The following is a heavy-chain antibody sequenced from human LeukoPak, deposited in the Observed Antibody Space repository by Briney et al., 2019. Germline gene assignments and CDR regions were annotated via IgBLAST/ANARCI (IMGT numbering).Heavy chain of an antibody. CDR2: ISYSGST. J-gene: IGHJ5*02. D-gene: IGHD6-19*01. Sequence: PSEPLSLTCTVSGSSVSNYYGKWLRQPPGKGLEWLRHISYSGSTIYKPSLNSRVTISLDTSKNQFPLNLNSVTAADTAVYYCARRVLMSSAGVPDTWLDPWGQGTLVTVSS. CDR1: GSSVSNYY. V-gene: IGHV4-59*08. CDR3: ARRVLMSSAGVPDTWLDP.